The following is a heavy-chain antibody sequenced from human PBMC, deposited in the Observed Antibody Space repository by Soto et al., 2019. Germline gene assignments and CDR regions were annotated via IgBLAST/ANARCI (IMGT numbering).Heavy chain of an antibody. CDR2: ISGSGGDT. V-gene: IGHV3-23*01. CDR3: AKDRFSTIAAAGGLDY. J-gene: IGHJ4*02. Sequence: PGGSLRLSCAASGFTFSSYAMNWVRQAPGKGLEWVSAISGSGGDTYYADSVKGRVTISRDNSKNTLYLQMNSLRAEDTAVYYCAKDRFSTIAAAGGLDYWGQGTLVTVSS. D-gene: IGHD6-13*01. CDR1: GFTFSSYA.